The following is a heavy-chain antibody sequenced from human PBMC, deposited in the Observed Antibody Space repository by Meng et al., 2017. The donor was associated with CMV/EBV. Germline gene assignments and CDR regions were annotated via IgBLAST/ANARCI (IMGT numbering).Heavy chain of an antibody. CDR3: ARWYCSTTSCLFDY. CDR1: GFTFNTYE. J-gene: IGHJ4*02. V-gene: IGHV3-48*03. D-gene: IGHD2-2*01. CDR2: ISSNGNTI. Sequence: GGSLRLSCTASGFTFNTYEMNWVRQAPGKGLEWVSYISSNGNTIFYADFVKGRFTVSRDNPKNSLYLQMNFLRADDTAVYCCARWYCSTTSCLFDYWGQGALVTVSS.